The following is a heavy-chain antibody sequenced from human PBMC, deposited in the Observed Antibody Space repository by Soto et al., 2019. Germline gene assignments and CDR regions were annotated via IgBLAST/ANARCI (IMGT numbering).Heavy chain of an antibody. V-gene: IGHV3-48*03. J-gene: IGHJ6*02. D-gene: IGHD2-8*01. CDR1: GFTFSSYE. CDR2: ISSSGSTI. Sequence: VGSLRLSCAASGFTFSSYEMNWVRQAPGKGLEWVSYISSSGSTIYYADSVKGRFTISRDNAKNSLYLQMNSLRAEDTAVYYCARGPDIVLMVYAYGMDVWGQGTTVTVSS. CDR3: ARGPDIVLMVYAYGMDV.